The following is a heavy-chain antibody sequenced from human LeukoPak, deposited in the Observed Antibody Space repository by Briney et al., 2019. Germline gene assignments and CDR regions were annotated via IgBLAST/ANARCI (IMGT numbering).Heavy chain of an antibody. CDR1: GYTFIGYY. V-gene: IGHV1-2*02. D-gene: IGHD6-13*01. CDR3: ARDKVAAAGLQADDYYYYYMDV. Sequence: ASVKVSCKASGYTFIGYYMHWVRQAPGQGLEGMGWINPNSGATKYAQKFQGRVTVTRDTSIRTAYMELSSLRSDDTAIYYCARDKVAAAGLQADDYYYYYMDVWGKGTTVTVSS. CDR2: INPNSGAT. J-gene: IGHJ6*03.